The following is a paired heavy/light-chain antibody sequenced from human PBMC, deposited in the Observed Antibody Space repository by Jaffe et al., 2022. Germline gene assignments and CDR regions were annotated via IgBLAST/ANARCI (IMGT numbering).Heavy chain of an antibody. Sequence: QVQLVQSGGEVKKPGASVKVSCKASGYRFISNGISWVRQGPGQGLEWMGWISGYNGHTNYAQKFQGRLTLTTDTATSTAYMELKSLRSDDTAVYFCARQEYDFWSGGSGADYWGRGTLVTVSS. CDR1: GYRFISNG. J-gene: IGHJ4*02. CDR3: ARQEYDFWSGGSGADY. D-gene: IGHD3-3*01. V-gene: IGHV1-18*01. CDR2: ISGYNGHT.
Light chain of an antibody. J-gene: IGKJ4*01. CDR1: QGIRNS. CDR2: DAS. V-gene: IGKV1-NL1*01. Sequence: DIQMTQSPSSLSASVGVRVTITCRASQGIRNSLAWYQQKLGRAPKLLLYDASKLESGVPSRFSGSGSGTDYTLTISSLQPEDFATYYCQQYYSSPLTFGGGTKVDIK. CDR3: QQYYSSPLT.